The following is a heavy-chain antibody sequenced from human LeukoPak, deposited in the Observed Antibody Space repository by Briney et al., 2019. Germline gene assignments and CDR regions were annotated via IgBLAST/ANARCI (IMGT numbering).Heavy chain of an antibody. D-gene: IGHD3-10*02. V-gene: IGHV3-23*01. CDR1: GFTFSSYA. CDR2: ISGSGGST. CDR3: AKDRGLLFGEFHDY. J-gene: IGHJ4*02. Sequence: GGSLRLSCAASGFTFSSYAMSWVRQAPGKGVEGVSAISGSGGSTYYADSVKGRFTISRDNSKNTLYLQMNSLRAEDTAVYYCAKDRGLLFGEFHDYWGQGTLVTVSS.